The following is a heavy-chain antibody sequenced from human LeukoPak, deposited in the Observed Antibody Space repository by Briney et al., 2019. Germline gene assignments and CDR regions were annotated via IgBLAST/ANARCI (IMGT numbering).Heavy chain of an antibody. CDR3: ARDNWVDC. Sequence: GGSLRLSCAASGFTFSTSWMSWVRQAPGKGLECVANIKQDGSEKYCVDSVKGRFTISRDNAKNSLYLQMNSLKVEDTAIYYCARDNWVDCWGQGTLVTVSS. CDR1: GFTFSTSW. J-gene: IGHJ5*01. CDR2: IKQDGSEK. V-gene: IGHV3-7*03.